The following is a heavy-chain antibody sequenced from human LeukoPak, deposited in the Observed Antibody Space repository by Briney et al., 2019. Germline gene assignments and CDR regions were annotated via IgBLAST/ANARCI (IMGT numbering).Heavy chain of an antibody. J-gene: IGHJ5*02. D-gene: IGHD6-13*01. Sequence: ASVNVSCKPSGGTFSSYAIRWVGQAPGQGGEWMGRMIPILGIANYAQKFQGSVTITADKATSTAYMELSSLRSEDTAVYYCARAPGRIAAAGTGGNWFGPWGQGTLVTVSS. CDR2: MIPILGIA. CDR1: GGTFSSYA. V-gene: IGHV1-69*04. CDR3: ARAPGRIAAAGTGGNWFGP.